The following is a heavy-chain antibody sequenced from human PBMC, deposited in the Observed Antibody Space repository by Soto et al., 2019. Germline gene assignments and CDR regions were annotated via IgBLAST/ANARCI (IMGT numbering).Heavy chain of an antibody. CDR1: GYTFTSYG. D-gene: IGHD2-15*01. Sequence: QVQLVQSGAEVKKPGASVKVSCKASGYTFTSYGISWVRHAPGQGLEWMGWISAYNGNTNYAQKLQGRVTMTTDTSTSTAYMELRSLRSDDTAVYYCARSYYCSGGSCLPMGYFDYWGQGTLVTVSS. J-gene: IGHJ4*02. V-gene: IGHV1-18*01. CDR3: ARSYYCSGGSCLPMGYFDY. CDR2: ISAYNGNT.